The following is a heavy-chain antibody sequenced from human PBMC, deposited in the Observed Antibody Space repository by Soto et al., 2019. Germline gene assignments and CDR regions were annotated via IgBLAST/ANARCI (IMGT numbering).Heavy chain of an antibody. D-gene: IGHD1-7*01. V-gene: IGHV3-30*18. CDR2: ISYDGSNK. CDR3: AKHDFDLELQRPLYGMDV. J-gene: IGHJ6*02. CDR1: GFTFSSYG. Sequence: GGSLRLSCAASGFTFSSYGMHWVRQAPGKGLEWVAVISYDGSNKYYADSVKGRFTISRDNSKNTRYLQMNSLRAEDTAVYYCAKHDFDLELQRPLYGMDVWGQGTTVTVSS.